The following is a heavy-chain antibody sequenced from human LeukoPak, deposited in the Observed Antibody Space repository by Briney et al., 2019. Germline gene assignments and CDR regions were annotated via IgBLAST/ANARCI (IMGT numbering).Heavy chain of an antibody. Sequence: GGSLRLSCAASGFTFSSYAMSWVRQAPGKGLEWVSAISGSGGSTYYADSVKGRFTISRDNSKNTLYLQMNSLRAEDTAVYYCARDGFSQWPVGRNYYYYYYMDVWGKGTTVTVSS. V-gene: IGHV3-23*01. CDR3: ARDGFSQWPVGRNYYYYYYMDV. CDR1: GFTFSSYA. J-gene: IGHJ6*03. D-gene: IGHD6-19*01. CDR2: ISGSGGST.